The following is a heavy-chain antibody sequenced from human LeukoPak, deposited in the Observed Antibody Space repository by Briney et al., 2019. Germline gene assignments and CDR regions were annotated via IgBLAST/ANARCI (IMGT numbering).Heavy chain of an antibody. CDR2: ISAYNGNT. CDR3: ARDRKDGYCSSTSCYAPNYGMDV. CDR1: GYTFASYA. J-gene: IGHJ6*02. D-gene: IGHD2-2*03. V-gene: IGHV1-18*01. Sequence: ASVKVSCKASGYTFASYAMNWVRQAPGQGLEWMGWISAYNGNTNYAQKLQGRVTMTTDTSTSTAYMELRSLRSDDTAVYYCARDRKDGYCSSTSCYAPNYGMDVWGQGTTVTVSS.